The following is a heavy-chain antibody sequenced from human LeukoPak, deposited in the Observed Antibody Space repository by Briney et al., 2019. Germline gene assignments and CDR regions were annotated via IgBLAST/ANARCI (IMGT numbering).Heavy chain of an antibody. CDR3: ERDLGPSGWYKFDF. CDR2: TYYRSKWYD. D-gene: IGHD6-19*01. CDR1: GDSVSSKNGA. Sequence: SQTLSLTCAISGDSVSSKNGAWNWIRQSPSRGLEWLGRTYYRSKWYDEYADSVKGRVTISPDTSKNQFSLHVYSVTPEDTAVYYFERDLGPSGWYKFDFWGQEPWSPSPQ. V-gene: IGHV6-1*01. J-gene: IGHJ5*01.